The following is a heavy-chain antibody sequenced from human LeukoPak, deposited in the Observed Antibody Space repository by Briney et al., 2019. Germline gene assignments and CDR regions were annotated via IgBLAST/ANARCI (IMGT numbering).Heavy chain of an antibody. Sequence: ASVKVSCKESGYTFTNYFKHWVRQAPGQGLEWMGMINPNGGSTGYAQKSLGRVTMTRDTSTSTVYMELSSLRSEDTAVYYCARSYGDYESWGQGTLVTVSS. D-gene: IGHD4-17*01. J-gene: IGHJ5*02. CDR1: GYTFTNYF. V-gene: IGHV1-46*01. CDR2: INPNGGST. CDR3: ARSYGDYES.